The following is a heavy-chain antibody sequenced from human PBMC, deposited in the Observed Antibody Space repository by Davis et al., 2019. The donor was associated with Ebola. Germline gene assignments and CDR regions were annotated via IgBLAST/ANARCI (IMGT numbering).Heavy chain of an antibody. V-gene: IGHV4-59*01. Sequence: SETLSLTCTASVGPISSYYWSWIRQPPGKGLEWIGYIYYSGSTNYNPSLKSRVTISVDTSKNQFSLKLSSVTAADTAVYYCARYCSGGSCYYEGLDYWGQGTLVTVSS. CDR3: ARYCSGGSCYYEGLDY. J-gene: IGHJ4*02. CDR1: VGPISSYY. D-gene: IGHD2-15*01. CDR2: IYYSGST.